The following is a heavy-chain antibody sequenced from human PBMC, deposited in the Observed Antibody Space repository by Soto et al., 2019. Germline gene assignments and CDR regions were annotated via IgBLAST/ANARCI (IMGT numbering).Heavy chain of an antibody. D-gene: IGHD2-2*01. Sequence: QVQLVESGGGVVQPGRSLRLSCAASGFTFSSYGMHWVRQAPGKGLEWVAVISYDGSNKYYADSVKGRFTISRDNSKNTLYLQMNSLRAEDTAVYCCAKDRYQLLFYYFDYWGQGTLVTVSS. CDR3: AKDRYQLLFYYFDY. V-gene: IGHV3-30*18. CDR1: GFTFSSYG. CDR2: ISYDGSNK. J-gene: IGHJ4*02.